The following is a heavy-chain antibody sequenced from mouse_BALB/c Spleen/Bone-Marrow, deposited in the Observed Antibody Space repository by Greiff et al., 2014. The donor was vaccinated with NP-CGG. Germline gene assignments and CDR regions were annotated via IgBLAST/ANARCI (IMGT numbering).Heavy chain of an antibody. J-gene: IGHJ3*01. D-gene: IGHD2-2*01. CDR1: GYTFTSYY. CDR3: TTSRGYNWFAY. V-gene: IGHV1S81*02. Sequence: VQLQQSGAELVKPGASVKLSCKASGYTFTSYYMYWVKQRPGQGLEWIGEINPSNGGADFNEKFKIKATLTVDKSSSTAYTQLSSLTSEDSAVYYCTTSRGYNWFAYWGQGTLVTVSA. CDR2: INPSNGGA.